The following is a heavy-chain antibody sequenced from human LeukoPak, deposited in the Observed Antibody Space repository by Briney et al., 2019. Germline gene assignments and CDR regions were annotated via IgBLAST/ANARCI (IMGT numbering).Heavy chain of an antibody. CDR1: GFTFSSYS. J-gene: IGHJ4*02. V-gene: IGHV3-48*04. D-gene: IGHD4-17*01. CDR3: ASQYGDQLDY. Sequence: GGSLRLSCAASGFTFSSYSMNWVRQAPGKGLEWVSYISSSSSTIYYADSVKGRFTISRDNAKNSLYLQMNSLRAEDTAVYYCASQYGDQLDYWGQGTLVTVSS. CDR2: ISSSSSTI.